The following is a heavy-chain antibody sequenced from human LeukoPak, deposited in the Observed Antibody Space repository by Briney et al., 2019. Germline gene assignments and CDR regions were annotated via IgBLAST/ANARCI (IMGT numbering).Heavy chain of an antibody. CDR3: SKDGDISMIVVVTYFAY. CDR2: IYENGGTT. D-gene: IGHD3-22*01. V-gene: IGHV3-23*01. CDR1: GFAFRSHA. Sequence: GGSLRLSCVGSGFAFRSHAMSWVRQAPEKGLEFVSGIYENGGTTYYADSVKGRFTISRDNSKNTLYLQMNSLRAEDTAVYYCSKDGDISMIVVVTYFAYWGQRTLVTVPS. J-gene: IGHJ4*02.